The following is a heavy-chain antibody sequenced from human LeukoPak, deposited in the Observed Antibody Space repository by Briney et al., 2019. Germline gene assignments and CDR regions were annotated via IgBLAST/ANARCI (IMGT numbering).Heavy chain of an antibody. V-gene: IGHV3-21*01. J-gene: IGHJ4*02. CDR1: GFTFSSYS. D-gene: IGHD5-12*01. CDR3: ASEDSGSFDY. CDR2: ISSSSSYI. Sequence: GGSLRLSCAASGFTFSSYSMNRVRQAPGKGLEWVSSISSSSSYIYYADSVKGRFTISRDNAKNSLYLQMNSLRAEDTAVYYCASEDSGSFDYWGQGTLVTVSS.